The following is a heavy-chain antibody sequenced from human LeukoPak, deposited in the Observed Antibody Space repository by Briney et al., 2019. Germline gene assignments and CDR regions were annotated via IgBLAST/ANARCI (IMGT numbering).Heavy chain of an antibody. CDR1: GGSIGSYY. J-gene: IGHJ4*02. V-gene: IGHV4-4*07. Sequence: SETLSLTCTVSGGSIGSYYWSWIRQPAGKGLEWIGRIYTSGSTNYNPSLKSRVTMSVDTSKNQFSLKLSSVTAADTAVYYCARDSYYDSSGYPEGFDYWGQGTLVTVSS. CDR3: ARDSYYDSSGYPEGFDY. D-gene: IGHD3-22*01. CDR2: IYTSGST.